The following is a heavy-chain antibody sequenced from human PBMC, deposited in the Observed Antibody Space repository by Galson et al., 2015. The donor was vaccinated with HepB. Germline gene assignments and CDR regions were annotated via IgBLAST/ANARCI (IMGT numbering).Heavy chain of an antibody. Sequence: SLRLSCAASGFTFRSYAMHWVRQAPGKGLEWVAVISHDGSNKYYADSVKGRFTISRDNSKNTLYLHMNSLRADDTALYYCARGGSYCSGGNCYSNYFDHWGQGTLVTVSS. CDR1: GFTFRSYA. D-gene: IGHD2-15*01. CDR2: ISHDGSNK. J-gene: IGHJ4*02. V-gene: IGHV3-30*04. CDR3: ARGGSYCSGGNCYSNYFDH.